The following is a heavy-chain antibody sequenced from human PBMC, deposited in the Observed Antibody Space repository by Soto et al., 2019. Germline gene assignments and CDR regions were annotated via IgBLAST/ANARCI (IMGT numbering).Heavy chain of an antibody. CDR2: INPKSGGT. Sequence: ASVKVSCKASGYSFTDYHIHWVRRAPGQGXEWLGRINPKSGGTSTAQKFQGWVTMTRDRSISTVYMELTRLRSDDTAVYFCARGHSTDCSNGVCSFFYNHEMDVWGQGTTVTVSS. D-gene: IGHD2-8*01. J-gene: IGHJ6*02. CDR3: ARGHSTDCSNGVCSFFYNHEMDV. CDR1: GYSFTDYH. V-gene: IGHV1-2*04.